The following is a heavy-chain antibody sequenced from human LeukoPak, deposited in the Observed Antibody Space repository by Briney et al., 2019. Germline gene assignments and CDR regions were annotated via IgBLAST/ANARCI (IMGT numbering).Heavy chain of an antibody. J-gene: IGHJ4*02. CDR2: INPKSGDT. Sequence: ASVKVSCKASGYTFTDYYMHWVRQAPGQPFEWLAWINPKSGDTHYTQKFQGRVTVTTDTSITSVYMELSGLQSDDTAVYYCVRDLTGGSGDWGQGTLVTVSS. CDR1: GYTFTDYY. D-gene: IGHD6-19*01. V-gene: IGHV1-2*02. CDR3: VRDLTGGSGD.